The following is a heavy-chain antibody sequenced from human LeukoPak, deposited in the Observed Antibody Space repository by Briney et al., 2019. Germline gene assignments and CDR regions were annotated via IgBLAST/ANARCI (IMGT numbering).Heavy chain of an antibody. CDR2: MSGRGDRT. CDR3: STDLHDR. Sequence: TGGSLRLSCAASGFTFSRYAINWVRQAPGKGLECVSGMSGRGDRTFYADSVKGRFIISRDSSTNTQYLQMNSLRAEDTAVYYCSTDLHDRWGQGTLVTISS. J-gene: IGHJ5*02. V-gene: IGHV3-23*01. CDR1: GFTFSRYA.